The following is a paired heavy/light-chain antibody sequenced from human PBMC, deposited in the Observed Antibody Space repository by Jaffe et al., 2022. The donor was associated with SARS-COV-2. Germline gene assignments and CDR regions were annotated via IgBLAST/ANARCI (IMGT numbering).Light chain of an antibody. CDR2: AAS. V-gene: IGKV1-17*02. J-gene: IGKJ4*01. CDR1: QGIRND. CDR3: LHHNSYT. Sequence: DIQMTQSPSSLSASVGDRVTITCRASQGIRNDLGWYQQKPGKAPKRLIYAASSLQSGVPSRFSGSGSGTEFTLTISNLQPEDFATYYCLHHNSYTFGGGTKVEIK.
Heavy chain of an antibody. CDR3: NTELDSSGYYLHDRIPQVDYFDY. D-gene: IGHD3-22*01. Sequence: EVQLVESGGGLVKPGGSLRLSCTGSGFSFSNAWMSWVRQAPGKGLEWVGRIKSESDGGTPDYAAPVKGRFTISRDDSKDTVHLQMNSLKTEDTAVYYCNTELDSSGYYLHDRIPQVDYFDYWGQGTLVTVSS. CDR1: GFSFSNAW. CDR2: IKSESDGGTP. J-gene: IGHJ4*02. V-gene: IGHV3-15*01.